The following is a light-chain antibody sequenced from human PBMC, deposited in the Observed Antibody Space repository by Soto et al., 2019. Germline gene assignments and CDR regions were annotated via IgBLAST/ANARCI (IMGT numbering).Light chain of an antibody. CDR3: QQYGGSPYR. CDR2: GAS. CDR1: QSVSGNH. Sequence: EIVLTQSPGTLSLSPGERATLSCRASQSVSGNHAAWYQQKPGQAPRLLIYGASIRATGIPDRFSGSGSGTDFTLAISTLVPEDFAVYYCQQYGGSPYRFGQGTKLEIE. J-gene: IGKJ2*03. V-gene: IGKV3-20*01.